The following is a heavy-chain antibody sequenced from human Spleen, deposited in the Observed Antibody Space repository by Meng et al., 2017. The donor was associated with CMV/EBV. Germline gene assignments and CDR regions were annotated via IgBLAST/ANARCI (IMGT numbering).Heavy chain of an antibody. J-gene: IGHJ3*02. D-gene: IGHD2-2*01. CDR1: DFSSGEYA. V-gene: IGHV3-49*04. CDR3: TRDPCSRSSCYFAFDI. CDR2: IRSKAFGGTT. Sequence: GESLKISCTVSDFSSGEYAIDWVRQAPGKGLEWIGFIRSKAFGGTTEYAASVKGRFTISRDYSKSIAYLQMNSLKTEDTAIYYCTRDPCSRSSCYFAFDIWGQGTVVTVSS.